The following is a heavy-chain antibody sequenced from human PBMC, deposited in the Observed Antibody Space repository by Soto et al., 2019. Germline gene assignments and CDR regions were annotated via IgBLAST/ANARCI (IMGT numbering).Heavy chain of an antibody. D-gene: IGHD3-22*01. Sequence: SETLSLTCTISGGSISSSSYYWGWIRQPPGKGLEWIGSIYYSGSTYYNPSLKSRVTISVDTSKNQFSLKLSSLTAADTAVYYCPRHGNYYYDSSGYYHYWGQGTLVTVSS. V-gene: IGHV4-39*01. CDR2: IYYSGST. CDR3: PRHGNYYYDSSGYYHY. CDR1: GGSISSSSYY. J-gene: IGHJ4*02.